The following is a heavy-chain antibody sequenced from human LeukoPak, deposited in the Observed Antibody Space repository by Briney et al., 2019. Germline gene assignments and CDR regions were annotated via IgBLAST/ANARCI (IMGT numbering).Heavy chain of an antibody. Sequence: GGSLRLSCAASGFTFSSFAMSWVRQAPGKGLEWVSAISGSGGKTYYADSVKGRFTISRDNSKNTLYLQVNSLRAEDTAVYYCAKDPYYAANFPEYFQHWGQGTLVTVSS. CDR2: ISGSGGKT. J-gene: IGHJ1*01. CDR3: AKDPYYAANFPEYFQH. V-gene: IGHV3-23*01. D-gene: IGHD4-23*01. CDR1: GFTFSSFA.